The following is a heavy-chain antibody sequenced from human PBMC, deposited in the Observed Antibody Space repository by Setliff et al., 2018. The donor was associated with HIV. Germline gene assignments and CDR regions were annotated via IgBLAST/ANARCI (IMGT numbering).Heavy chain of an antibody. CDR2: VSGYNGNA. CDR1: GYNFNSYG. CDR3: ARGALGGYFDY. Sequence: ASVKVSCKASGYNFNSYGLNWVRQAPGRGLEWMGRVSGYNGNANYAQKFQGRVTMTIDTSTTTAYMELRSLSSDDTAVYYCARGALGGYFDYWGPGTLVTVSS. V-gene: IGHV1-18*01. J-gene: IGHJ4*02. D-gene: IGHD3-16*01.